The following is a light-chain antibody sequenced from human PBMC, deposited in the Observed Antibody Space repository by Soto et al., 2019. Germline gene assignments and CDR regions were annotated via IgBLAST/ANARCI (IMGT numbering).Light chain of an antibody. CDR3: SSYTSSSTTYV. J-gene: IGLJ1*01. CDR1: SSNIGAGSD. Sequence: QSVLTQPPSISGAPGQRVTISCTGSSSNIGAGSDVHWYHQLPGTAPKLLIYGNTNRPSGVPDRFSGSKSGTSASLAIAGLQTEDEADYYCSSYTSSSTTYVFGTGTKLTVL. V-gene: IGLV1-40*01. CDR2: GNT.